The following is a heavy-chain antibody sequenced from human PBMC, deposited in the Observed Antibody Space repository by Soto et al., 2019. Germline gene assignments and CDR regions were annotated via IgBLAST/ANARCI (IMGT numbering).Heavy chain of an antibody. Sequence: EVQLVETGGGLIQPGGSLRLSCAASGFSVGSNYMSWVRQAPGKGLEWVSVIYSGGTTYYAGSVKGRSTISRDNSKNTLYLQMHSRRVEDTAMYYCGRGYSGSQRQLAVDYWGQGTLVTVSS. D-gene: IGHD1-26*01. CDR3: GRGYSGSQRQLAVDY. J-gene: IGHJ4*02. V-gene: IGHV3-53*02. CDR2: IYSGGTT. CDR1: GFSVGSNY.